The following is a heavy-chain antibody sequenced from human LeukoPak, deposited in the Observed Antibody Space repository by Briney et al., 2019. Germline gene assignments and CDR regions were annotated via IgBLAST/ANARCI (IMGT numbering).Heavy chain of an antibody. CDR3: AKDQAGGSSSLTAYYYYGMDV. Sequence: GGSLRLSCAASGFTFSSYATSWVRQAPGKGLEWVSAISGSGGSTYYADSVKGRFTISRDNSKNTLYLQMNSLRAEDTAVYYCAKDQAGGSSSLTAYYYYGMDVWGQGTTVTVSS. D-gene: IGHD6-13*01. V-gene: IGHV3-23*01. CDR2: ISGSGGST. CDR1: GFTFSSYA. J-gene: IGHJ6*02.